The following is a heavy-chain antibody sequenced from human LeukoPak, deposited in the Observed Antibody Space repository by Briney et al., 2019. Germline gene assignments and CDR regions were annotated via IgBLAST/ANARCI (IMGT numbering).Heavy chain of an antibody. D-gene: IGHD6-19*01. CDR3: ARRSGVAVAGAFDY. CDR1: GFTFSSYA. V-gene: IGHV3-64*01. J-gene: IGHJ4*02. Sequence: PGGSLRLSCAASGFTFSSYAMHWVRQAPGKGLEYVSAISSNGGSTYYANSVKGRFTISRDNSKNTLYLQMGSLRAEDTAVYFCARRSGVAVAGAFDYWGQGTLVTVSS. CDR2: ISSNGGST.